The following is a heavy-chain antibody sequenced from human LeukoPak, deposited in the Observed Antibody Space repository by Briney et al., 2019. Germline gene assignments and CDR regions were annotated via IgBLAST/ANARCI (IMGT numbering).Heavy chain of an antibody. CDR3: ARPPDSSSSHHG. Sequence: GSLRLSCAASGFTFSSYSMNWVRQAPGKGLEWVSSISSSSSYIYYADSVKGRFTISRDNAKNSLYLQMNSLRAEDTPVYYCARPPDSSSSHHGRGQGTLVTVSS. D-gene: IGHD6-13*01. J-gene: IGHJ4*02. CDR1: GFTFSSYS. V-gene: IGHV3-21*01. CDR2: ISSSSSYI.